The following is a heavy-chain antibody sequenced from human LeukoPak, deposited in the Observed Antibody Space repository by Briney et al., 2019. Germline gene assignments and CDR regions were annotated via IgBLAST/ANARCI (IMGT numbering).Heavy chain of an antibody. V-gene: IGHV1-2*02. D-gene: IGHD6-19*01. Sequence: ASVTVCCKASGYTFTGYYMHWVRQAPGQGREWMGWINPNSGGTNYAQKFQGRVTMTRDTSISTAYMELSRLRSDDTAVYYCARGVYSSGWYDDYWGQGTLVTVSS. CDR2: INPNSGGT. J-gene: IGHJ4*02. CDR1: GYTFTGYY. CDR3: ARGVYSSGWYDDY.